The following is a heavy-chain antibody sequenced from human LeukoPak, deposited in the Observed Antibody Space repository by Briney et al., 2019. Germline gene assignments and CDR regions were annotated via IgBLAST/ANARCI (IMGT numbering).Heavy chain of an antibody. D-gene: IGHD2-21*02. Sequence: GESLKISCKGSGYSFTSYWIGWVRQMPGKGLEWMGIIYPGDSDTRYSPSFQGQVTISADKSISTAYLQWSSLKASDAAMYYCASAAYCGGDCSSAFDYWGQGTLVTVSS. J-gene: IGHJ4*02. CDR3: ASAAYCGGDCSSAFDY. CDR1: GYSFTSYW. V-gene: IGHV5-51*01. CDR2: IYPGDSDT.